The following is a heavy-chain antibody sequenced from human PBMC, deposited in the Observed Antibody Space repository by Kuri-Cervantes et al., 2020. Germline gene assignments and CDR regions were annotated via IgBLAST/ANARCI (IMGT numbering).Heavy chain of an antibody. D-gene: IGHD4/OR15-4a*01. CDR1: GFTFSSYS. J-gene: IGHJ6*02. CDR3: ARFTTRLWHGMDV. CDR2: ISSSSSYI. V-gene: IGHV3-21*01. Sequence: GESLKISCAASGFTFSSYSMNWVRQAPGKGLEWVPSISSSSSYIYYADSVKGRFTISRDNAKNSLYLQMNSLRAEDTAVYYCARFTTRLWHGMDVWGQGATVTVSS.